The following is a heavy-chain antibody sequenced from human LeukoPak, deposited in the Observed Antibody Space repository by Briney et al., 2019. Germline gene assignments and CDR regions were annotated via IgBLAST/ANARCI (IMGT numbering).Heavy chain of an antibody. CDR1: GGSFSGYY. Sequence: SETLSLTCAVYGGSFSGYYWSWIRQPPGKGLEWIGEINHSGSTNYNPSLKSRVTISVDTSKNQFSLKLSSVTAADTAVYYCARGYCSGGSCHDYYGMDVWGQGTTVTVSS. V-gene: IGHV4-34*01. CDR3: ARGYCSGGSCHDYYGMDV. CDR2: INHSGST. J-gene: IGHJ6*02. D-gene: IGHD2-15*01.